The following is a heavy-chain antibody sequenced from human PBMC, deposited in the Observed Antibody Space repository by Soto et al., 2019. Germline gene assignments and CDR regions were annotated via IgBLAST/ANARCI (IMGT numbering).Heavy chain of an antibody. J-gene: IGHJ5*02. CDR3: ARGPFTNGFDP. V-gene: IGHV3-53*01. CDR1: GFTVSSNY. D-gene: IGHD2-8*01. CDR2: IYSGGST. Sequence: GGSLRLSCAASGFTVSSNYMSWVRQAPGKGLEWVSVIYSGGSTYYADSVKGRFTISRDICKDTLYLQMNSLRVDDTAVYYCARGPFTNGFDPWGQGTLVTVSS.